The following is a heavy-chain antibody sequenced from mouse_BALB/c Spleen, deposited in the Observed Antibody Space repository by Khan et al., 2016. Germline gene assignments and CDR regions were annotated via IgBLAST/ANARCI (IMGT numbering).Heavy chain of an antibody. CDR2: IWGDGST. CDR3: ARGDSPYAMDY. V-gene: IGHV2-6-7*01. CDR1: GFSLTGYG. Sequence: QVQLKESGPGLVAPSQSLSITCTVSGFSLTGYGVNWVRQPPGKGLEWLGMIWGDGSTDYNSALKSRLSISKDNSKSQVFLKMNSLQTDDTARYYCARGDSPYAMDYWGQGTSVTVSS. J-gene: IGHJ4*01.